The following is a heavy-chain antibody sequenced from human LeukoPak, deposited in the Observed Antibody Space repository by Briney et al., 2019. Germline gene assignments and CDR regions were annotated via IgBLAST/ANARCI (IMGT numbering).Heavy chain of an antibody. CDR1: GYTSTGYY. D-gene: IGHD3-3*01. CDR3: ARPLSPGITIFGVVKDYYGMDV. V-gene: IGHV1-2*02. CDR2: INPNSGGT. Sequence: ASVKVSCKASGYTSTGYYTHWVRQAPGQGLEWMGWINPNSGGTNYAQKFQGRVTMTRDTSISTAYMELSRLRSDDTAVYYCARPLSPGITIFGVVKDYYGMDVWGQGTTVTFSS. J-gene: IGHJ6*02.